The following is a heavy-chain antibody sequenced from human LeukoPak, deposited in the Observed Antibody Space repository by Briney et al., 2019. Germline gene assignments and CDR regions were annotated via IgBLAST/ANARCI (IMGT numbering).Heavy chain of an antibody. D-gene: IGHD1-14*01. CDR1: GFTFSSYW. V-gene: IGHV3-7*01. J-gene: IGHJ2*01. CDR3: ARVRARKGWYFDL. Sequence: GGSLRLSCAASGFTFSSYWMSRVRQAPGKGLEWVADIKQDGSEKYYVDSVKGRFTISRDNAKNSLYLQMNSLRAEDTAVYYCARVRARKGWYFDLWGRGTLVTVSS. CDR2: IKQDGSEK.